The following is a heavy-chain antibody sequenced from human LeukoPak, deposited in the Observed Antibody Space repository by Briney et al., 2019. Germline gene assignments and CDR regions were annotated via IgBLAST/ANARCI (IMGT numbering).Heavy chain of an antibody. CDR1: GYTFTGYY. J-gene: IGHJ5*02. D-gene: IGHD6-19*01. V-gene: IGHV1-2*02. CDR2: ITPNSGGT. Sequence: ASVKVSCKASGYTFTGYYIHCVRQAPGQGLECMVWITPNSGGTNYAQKFQGRVTMTRDTSISTAYMELSRLRSDDTAVYYCARGPRIAVAGTEDWFDPWGQGTLVTASS. CDR3: ARGPRIAVAGTEDWFDP.